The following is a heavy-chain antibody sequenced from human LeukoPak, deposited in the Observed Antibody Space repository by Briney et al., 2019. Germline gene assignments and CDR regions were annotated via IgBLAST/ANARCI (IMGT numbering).Heavy chain of an antibody. CDR1: GYTFTSYY. CDR3: ARDDQGYCSSTSCSQGAFDI. D-gene: IGHD2-2*01. CDR2: INPSGGST. Sequence: ASVKVSCKASGYTFTSYYMHWVRQAPGQGLEWMGIINPSGGSTSYAQKFQGRVTMTRDTSASTAYMELSSLRSEDTAVYYCARDDQGYCSSTSCSQGAFDIWGQGTMVTVSS. J-gene: IGHJ3*02. V-gene: IGHV1-46*01.